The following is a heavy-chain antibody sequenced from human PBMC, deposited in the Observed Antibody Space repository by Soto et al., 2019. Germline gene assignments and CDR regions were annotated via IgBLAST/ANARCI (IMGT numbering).Heavy chain of an antibody. D-gene: IGHD3-22*01. Sequence: AASVKVSCKASGGLFSSYPISWVRQVPGQGLEWMGGIIPVFQTAYYTQRFQGRVTLTADESTNTAYMELSSLRSEDTAIYYCARGGSGYTWFNEFWGQGTLVTVSS. CDR2: IIPVFQTA. V-gene: IGHV1-69*13. J-gene: IGHJ4*02. CDR3: ARGGSGYTWFNEF. CDR1: GGLFSSYP.